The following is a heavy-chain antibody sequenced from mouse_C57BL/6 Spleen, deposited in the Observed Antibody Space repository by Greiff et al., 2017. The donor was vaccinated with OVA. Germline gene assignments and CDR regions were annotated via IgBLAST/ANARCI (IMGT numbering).Heavy chain of an antibody. D-gene: IGHD1-1*01. CDR2: INPESGNT. CDR1: GYSFTDYP. CDR3: ARELVLRYYWYFEV. V-gene: IGHV1-76*01. J-gene: IGHJ1*03. Sequence: QVQLQQSGPELVRPGASVKMSCKASGYSFTDYPINWVKQSPGTSLEWIAMINPESGNTSYNQKFTGKATLPVEQSSSTAYMQLSSLTSEESAVYYCARELVLRYYWYFEVWGTGTTGTVTA.